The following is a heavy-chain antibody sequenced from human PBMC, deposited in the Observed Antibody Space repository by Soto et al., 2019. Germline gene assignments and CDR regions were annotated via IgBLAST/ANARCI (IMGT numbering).Heavy chain of an antibody. V-gene: IGHV1-3*01. CDR2: INAGNGHT. CDR3: ARDFACGLNDAFDF. D-gene: IGHD5-12*01. CDR1: GYTFTSYA. Sequence: QVQLVQSGAELKKPGASVKVSCKASGYTFTSYALYWVCQAPGQRLEWMGWINAGNGHTKYSREFRDRHTITMDTSASTAYMELRSLKSADTAVFYCARDFACGLNDAFDFWGQGTMVTVSS. J-gene: IGHJ3*01.